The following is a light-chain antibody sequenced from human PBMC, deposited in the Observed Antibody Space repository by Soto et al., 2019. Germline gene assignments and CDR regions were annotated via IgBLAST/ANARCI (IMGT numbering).Light chain of an antibody. V-gene: IGLV2-14*01. Sequence: QSALTQPASVSGSPGQSITISCTGTSSDVGSYNDVSWHQHHPGQDPKLMIYQVTNRASGVPDRFSASKSGNTASLTISGLQAGDEADYYCSSYRSSSTYVFGTGTKLTVL. CDR3: SSYRSSSTYV. CDR2: QVT. CDR1: SSDVGSYND. J-gene: IGLJ1*01.